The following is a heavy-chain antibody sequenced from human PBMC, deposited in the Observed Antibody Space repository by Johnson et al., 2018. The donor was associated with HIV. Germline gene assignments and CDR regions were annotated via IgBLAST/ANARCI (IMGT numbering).Heavy chain of an antibody. D-gene: IGHD2-21*01. J-gene: IGHJ3*02. V-gene: IGHV3-66*01. CDR3: TLVGLEGSDAFDI. CDR1: GFTVSSNY. Sequence: VQLVESGGGLVQPGGSLRLSCAASGFTVSSNYMSWVRQAPGKGLDWVSVIYSGGSTYYADSLKDRFTISRDNSKNTLYLQMNSLRAEDTAVYYCTLVGLEGSDAFDIWGQGTMVTVSS. CDR2: IYSGGST.